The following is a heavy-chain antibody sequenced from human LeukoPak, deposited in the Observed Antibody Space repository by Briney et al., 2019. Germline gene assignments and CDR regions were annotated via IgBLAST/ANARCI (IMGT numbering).Heavy chain of an antibody. CDR1: GGSISSSSYY. CDR3: ARHALEEYQLLNWFDP. CDR2: IYYSGST. D-gene: IGHD2-2*01. V-gene: IGHV4-39*01. Sequence: SETLSLTCTVSGGSISSSSYYWGWIRQPPGKGLEWIGSIYYSGSTYYNPSLKSRVTISVDTSKNQFSLKLSSVTAADTAVYYCARHALEEYQLLNWFDPWGQGTLVTVSS. J-gene: IGHJ5*02.